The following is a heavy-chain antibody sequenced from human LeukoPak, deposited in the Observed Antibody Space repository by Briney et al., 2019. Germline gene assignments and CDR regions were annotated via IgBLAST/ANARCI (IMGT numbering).Heavy chain of an antibody. CDR2: MNPNSGNT. J-gene: IGHJ6*02. D-gene: IGHD2-2*01. CDR3: ARDIVVVPAAIRYYYYGMDV. CDR1: GYTFTSYD. Sequence: ASVKVSCKASGYTFTSYDINWVRQATGQGLEWMGWMNPNSGNTGYAQKFQGRVTMTRNTSISTAYMELRSLRSEDTAVYYCARDIVVVPAAIRYYYYGMDVWGQGTTVTVSS. V-gene: IGHV1-8*01.